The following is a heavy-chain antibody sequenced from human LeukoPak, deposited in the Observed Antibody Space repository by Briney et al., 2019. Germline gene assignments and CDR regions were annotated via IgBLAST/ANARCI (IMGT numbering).Heavy chain of an antibody. V-gene: IGHV1-46*01. CDR1: AYIFTSYY. Sequence: GASVKVSCKASAYIFTSYYMHWVRQAPGQGLEWMGIINPSGGSTSYAQKFQGRVTMTRDTSISTAYMELSRPRSDDTAVYYCAREYYYGSGSPLSLGYYYYMDVWGKGTTVTVSS. CDR3: AREYYYGSGSPLSLGYYYYMDV. CDR2: INPSGGST. D-gene: IGHD3-10*01. J-gene: IGHJ6*03.